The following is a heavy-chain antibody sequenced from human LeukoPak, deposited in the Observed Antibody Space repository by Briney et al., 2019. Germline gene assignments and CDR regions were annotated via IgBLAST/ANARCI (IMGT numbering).Heavy chain of an antibody. CDR2: ISYHGSNN. V-gene: IGHV3-30*18. J-gene: IGHJ3*02. CDR1: GFTFSSYG. Sequence: GGSLRLSCAAPGFTFSSYGMHWVRQAPGKGLEWVAVISYHGSNNYYADSVKCRFTISRDNSNTTLYLQMNSLRAEDTVVYYCAKDESPGYVFDIWGQGTMVTVSS. D-gene: IGHD3-9*01. CDR3: AKDESPGYVFDI.